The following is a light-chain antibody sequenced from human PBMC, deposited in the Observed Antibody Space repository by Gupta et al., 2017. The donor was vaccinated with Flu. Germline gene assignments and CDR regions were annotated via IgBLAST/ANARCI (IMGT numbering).Light chain of an antibody. CDR2: GNS. CDR3: QSYDSSLSGSNV. J-gene: IGLJ1*01. Sequence: QSVLTQPPSVSGAPGQRVTISCTGSSSNIGAGYDVHWYQQLPGTAPNLLIYGNSNRPSGAPARFSGSKSGTSAALAITGLPAEEEADYYCQSYDSSLSGSNVFGTGTKVTVL. CDR1: SSNIGAGYD. V-gene: IGLV1-40*01.